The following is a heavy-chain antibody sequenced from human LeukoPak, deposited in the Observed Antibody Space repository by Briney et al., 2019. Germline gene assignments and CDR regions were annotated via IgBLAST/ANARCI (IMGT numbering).Heavy chain of an antibody. CDR1: GGSMSSYY. J-gene: IGHJ4*02. D-gene: IGHD5/OR15-5a*01. Sequence: SETLSLTCTVSGGSMSSYYWSWVRQPPGKGLEWIGYIYYSGSTNYNPSLKSRVTISVDTSKNQFSLKLSSVTAADTAVYYCASGGRVSTIDYFDYWGQGTLVTVSS. V-gene: IGHV4-59*01. CDR3: ASGGRVSTIDYFDY. CDR2: IYYSGST.